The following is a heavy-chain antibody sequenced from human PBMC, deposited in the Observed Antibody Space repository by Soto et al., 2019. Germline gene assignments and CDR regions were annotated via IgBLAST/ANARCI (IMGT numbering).Heavy chain of an antibody. Sequence: LRLSCVASGLTFGSRAMSWVRQAPGEGLQWVSTITDTGGDAKYADSVRGRFVISRDNSKKTLYLQMTSLTAEDSAMYFCARGSTDSCPGSRIFDFWGRGTLVTVSS. V-gene: IGHV3-23*01. CDR1: GLTFGSRA. D-gene: IGHD3-10*01. J-gene: IGHJ4*02. CDR3: ARGSTDSCPGSRIFDF. CDR2: ITDTGGDA.